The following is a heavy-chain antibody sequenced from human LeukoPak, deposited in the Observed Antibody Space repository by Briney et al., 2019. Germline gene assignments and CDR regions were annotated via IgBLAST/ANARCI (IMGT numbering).Heavy chain of an antibody. CDR1: GYTFTSYG. CDR3: ARAFSPTYYYDSSGYYLDY. J-gene: IGHJ4*02. Sequence: ASVKVSCKASGYTFTSYGISWVRQAPGQGLEWMGWISAYNGNTNYAQKLQGRVTMTTDTSTSTAYMELRSLRSDDTAVYYCARAFSPTYYYDSSGYYLDYWGQRTLVTVSS. D-gene: IGHD3-22*01. V-gene: IGHV1-18*01. CDR2: ISAYNGNT.